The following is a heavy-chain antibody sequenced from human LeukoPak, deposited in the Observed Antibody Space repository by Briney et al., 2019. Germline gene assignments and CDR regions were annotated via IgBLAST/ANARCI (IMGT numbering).Heavy chain of an antibody. CDR2: ISSSSSTI. V-gene: IGHV3-48*02. D-gene: IGHD3-9*01. CDR1: GFTFSSYS. J-gene: IGHJ3*02. Sequence: GGSLRLSCAASGFTFSSYSMNWVRQAPGKGLEWVSYISSSSSTIYYADSVKGRFTISRDNAKNSLYLQMNSLRDEDTAVYYCARDGPLQYYDILTGYPDAFDIWGQGIMVTVSS. CDR3: ARDGPLQYYDILTGYPDAFDI.